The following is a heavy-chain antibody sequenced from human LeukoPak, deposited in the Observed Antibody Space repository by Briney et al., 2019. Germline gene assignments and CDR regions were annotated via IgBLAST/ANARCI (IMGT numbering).Heavy chain of an antibody. Sequence: PGGSLRLSCAASGFTFSSYAMSWVRQAPGKGLEWVSAISGSGGSTYYADSVKGRFTISRDNSKNTLYLQMNSLRAEDTAVYYCAKGVTMIVVVRGKGYDYWGQGPLVTVSS. CDR3: AKGVTMIVVVRGKGYDY. D-gene: IGHD3-22*01. J-gene: IGHJ4*02. CDR1: GFTFSSYA. CDR2: ISGSGGST. V-gene: IGHV3-23*01.